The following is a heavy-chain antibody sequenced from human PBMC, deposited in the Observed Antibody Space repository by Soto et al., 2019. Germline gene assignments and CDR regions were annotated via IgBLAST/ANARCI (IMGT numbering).Heavy chain of an antibody. Sequence: QVQLQQWGAGLLKPSETLSLTCAVYGGSFSGYYWSWIRQPPGKGLEWIGEINHSGSTNYNPSLKSRVTISVDTYKNQCSLKLSYVTAADTAVYYCARGKEATDYDILNGRYYYYYYMDVWGKGTTVTVSS. CDR2: INHSGST. CDR1: GGSFSGYY. D-gene: IGHD3-9*01. J-gene: IGHJ6*03. CDR3: ARGKEATDYDILNGRYYYYYYMDV. V-gene: IGHV4-34*01.